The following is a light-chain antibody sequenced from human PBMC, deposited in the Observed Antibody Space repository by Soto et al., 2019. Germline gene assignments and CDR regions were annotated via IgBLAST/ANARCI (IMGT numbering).Light chain of an antibody. CDR2: AAS. J-gene: IGKJ3*01. CDR3: QKYNGAPPET. CDR1: QDISNY. Sequence: DIQMTQSPSSLSATVGDRVTITCRASQDISNYLAWHQQKPGKVPKLLIYAASTLQPGVPSRFSGSGSGTDFTLTISSLQPEDVATYYCQKYNGAPPETFGPGTKAAIK. V-gene: IGKV1-27*01.